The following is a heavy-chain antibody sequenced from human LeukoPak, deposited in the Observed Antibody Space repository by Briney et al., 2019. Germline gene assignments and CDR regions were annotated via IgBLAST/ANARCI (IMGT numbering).Heavy chain of an antibody. V-gene: IGHV1-69-2*01. CDR3: ATLGVTDIVVVPAAIQGGDY. CDR1: GYTFTDYY. Sequence: ASVKVSCKVSGYTFTDYYMHWVQQAPGKGLEWMGLVDPEDGETIYAEKFQGRVTITADTSTDTAYMELSSLRSEDTAVYYCATLGVTDIVVVPAAIQGGDYWGQGTLVTVSS. CDR2: VDPEDGET. J-gene: IGHJ4*02. D-gene: IGHD2-2*02.